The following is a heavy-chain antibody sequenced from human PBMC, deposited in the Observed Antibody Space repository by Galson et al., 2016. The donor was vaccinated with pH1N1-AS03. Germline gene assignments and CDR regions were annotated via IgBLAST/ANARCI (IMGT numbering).Heavy chain of an antibody. CDR2: FYPSDSDA. CDR3: ARHASPTILSYHFDY. Sequence: QSGAEVKQPGESLRISCKTSGYLFTNYWIGWVRHMPGKGLEWMGIFYPSDSDARYSPPFQVQVTFSADKYTATAYLQWTTLKAADTAIYYCARHASPTILSYHFDYWGRGTLVTVSS. V-gene: IGHV5-51*01. CDR1: GYLFTNYW. D-gene: IGHD1-26*01. J-gene: IGHJ4*02.